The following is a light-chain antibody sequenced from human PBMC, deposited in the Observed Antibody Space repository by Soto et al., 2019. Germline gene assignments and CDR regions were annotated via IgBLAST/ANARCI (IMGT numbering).Light chain of an antibody. J-gene: IGKJ1*01. Sequence: EIVMAQSPATLSVSPGERATLSCRASQSVSGNLAWYQQKPGQAPRLLIYGASTRATGIPARFSGSGSETEFTLTISSLQSEDFAVYYCQQYNNWPPAFGQGTKVEIK. CDR2: GAS. CDR1: QSVSGN. V-gene: IGKV3-15*01. CDR3: QQYNNWPPA.